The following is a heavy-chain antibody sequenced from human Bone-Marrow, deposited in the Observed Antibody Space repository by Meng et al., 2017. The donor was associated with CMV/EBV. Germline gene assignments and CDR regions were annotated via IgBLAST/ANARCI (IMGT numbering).Heavy chain of an antibody. CDR1: GYTFTSYA. J-gene: IGHJ4*02. D-gene: IGHD3-10*01. Sequence: QGQVVQSGDEVKEPGASVKVSCKASGYTFTSYAMHWVRQAPGKGLEWVAVISYDGSNKYYADSVKGRFTISRDNSKNTLYLQMNSLRAEDTAVYYCAKDRGYYGSGNGGQGTLVTVSS. V-gene: IGHV3-30-3*02. CDR2: ISYDGSNK. CDR3: AKDRGYYGSGN.